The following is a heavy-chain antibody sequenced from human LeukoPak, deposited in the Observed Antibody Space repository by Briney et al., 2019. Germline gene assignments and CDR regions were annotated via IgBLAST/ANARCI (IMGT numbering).Heavy chain of an antibody. CDR2: INPFSDNR. Sequence: GASVKVSCKASGYTFTDYGINWVRQAPGQGLEWMGWINPFSDNRNYAQNLQGRVTMTTGTSTSTAYMQLRSLRSDDTALYYCARGGVGLRGWELLHSNDYWGQGTLVTVSS. CDR1: GYTFTDYG. D-gene: IGHD1-26*01. V-gene: IGHV1-18*01. J-gene: IGHJ4*02. CDR3: ARGGVGLRGWELLHSNDY.